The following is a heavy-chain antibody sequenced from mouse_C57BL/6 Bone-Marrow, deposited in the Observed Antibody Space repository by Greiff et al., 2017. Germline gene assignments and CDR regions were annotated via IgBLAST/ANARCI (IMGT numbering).Heavy chain of an antibody. CDR2: INPSTGGT. CDR1: GYSFTGYY. V-gene: IGHV1-42*01. D-gene: IGHD2-1*01. CDR3: ARLEGGNLNDAMDY. J-gene: IGHJ4*01. Sequence: VQLQQSGPELVKPGASVKISCKASGYSFTGYYMNWVKQSPEKSLEWIGEINPSTGGTTYNQKFKAKATLTVDKSSSTAYMQLKSLTSEDSAVYYCARLEGGNLNDAMDYWGQGTSVTVSS.